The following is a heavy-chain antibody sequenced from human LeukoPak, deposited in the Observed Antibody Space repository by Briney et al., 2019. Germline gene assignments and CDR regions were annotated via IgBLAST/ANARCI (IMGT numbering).Heavy chain of an antibody. V-gene: IGHV4-59*08. CDR3: ARAAILDIVVVPAAKAFDI. CDR1: GGPISSYY. Sequence: SETLSLTCTVSGGPISSYYWSWIRQPPGKGLEWIGYIYYSGSTNYNPSLKSRVTISVDTSKNQFSLKLSSVTAADTAVYYCARAAILDIVVVPAAKAFDIWGQGTMVTVSS. D-gene: IGHD2-2*03. J-gene: IGHJ3*02. CDR2: IYYSGST.